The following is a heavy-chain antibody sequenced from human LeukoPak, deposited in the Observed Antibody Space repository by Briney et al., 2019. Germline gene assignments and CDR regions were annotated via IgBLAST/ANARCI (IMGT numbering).Heavy chain of an antibody. D-gene: IGHD5-12*01. CDR2: IVVGSGNT. Sequence: ASVKVSCKASGFTFTSSAVQWVRQARGQRLEWIGWIVVGSGNTNYAQKFQERVTITRDMSTSTAYMELSSLRSEDTAVYYCAAWRGYSGCDYGMDVWGQGTTVTVSS. CDR3: AAWRGYSGCDYGMDV. V-gene: IGHV1-58*01. J-gene: IGHJ6*02. CDR1: GFTFTSSA.